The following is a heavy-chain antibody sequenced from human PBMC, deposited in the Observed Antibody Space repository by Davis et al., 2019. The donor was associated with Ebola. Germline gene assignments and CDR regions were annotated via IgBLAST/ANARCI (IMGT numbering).Heavy chain of an antibody. J-gene: IGHJ4*02. CDR3: ARDHVTTMMDY. D-gene: IGHD3-22*01. Sequence: PSETLSLTCTVSGGSISSGGYYWSWIRQHPGKGLEWIGYIYYSGSTYYNPSLKSRVTISVDTSKNQFSLKLSSVTAADTAVYYCARDHVTTMMDYWGQGTLVTVSS. CDR1: GGSISSGGYY. V-gene: IGHV4-31*03. CDR2: IYYSGST.